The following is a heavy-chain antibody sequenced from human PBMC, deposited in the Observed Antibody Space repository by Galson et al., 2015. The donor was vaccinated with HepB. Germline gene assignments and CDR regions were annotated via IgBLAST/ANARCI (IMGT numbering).Heavy chain of an antibody. CDR2: ISSSSSYI. D-gene: IGHD3-3*01. J-gene: IGHJ5*02. Sequence: SLRLSCAASGFTFSSYSMNWVRQAPGKGLEWVSSISSSSSYIYYADSVKGRFTISRDNAKNSLYLQMNSLRAEDTAVYYCARDSTQVLRFLEWFGSANWFDPWGQGTLVTVSS. CDR3: ARDSTQVLRFLEWFGSANWFDP. V-gene: IGHV3-21*01. CDR1: GFTFSSYS.